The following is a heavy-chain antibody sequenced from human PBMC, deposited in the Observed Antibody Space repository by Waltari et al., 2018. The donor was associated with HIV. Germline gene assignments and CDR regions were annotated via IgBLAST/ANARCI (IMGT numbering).Heavy chain of an antibody. J-gene: IGHJ6*02. Sequence: QGHLLASGGRVVRAGESLRLSCVGSGFSFGSYDIQWVRQSSTERVDWVAVVSFDEVHAIVADSVKGGFTISRDNSRNTLYLQMNSRRREDTAVYSCARDRHLVVVREFYYYLMDVWGQGTTVTVSS. CDR1: GFSFGSYD. V-gene: IGHV3-30*03. CDR3: ARDRHLVVVREFYYYLMDV. D-gene: IGHD2-21*01. CDR2: VSFDEVHA.